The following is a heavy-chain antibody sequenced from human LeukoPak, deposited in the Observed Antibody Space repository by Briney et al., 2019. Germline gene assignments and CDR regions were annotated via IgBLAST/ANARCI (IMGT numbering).Heavy chain of an antibody. CDR2: IYTSGST. V-gene: IGHV4-4*07. D-gene: IGHD3-3*01. CDR1: GGSISSYY. CDR3: ARDGEYYDFWSGPPDAFDI. J-gene: IGHJ3*02. Sequence: SETLSLTCTVSGGSISSYYWSWIRQPAGKGLEWVGRIYTSGSTNYNPSLKNRVTISVDKSKNQFSLKLSSVTAADTAVYYCARDGEYYDFWSGPPDAFDIWGQGTMVTVSS.